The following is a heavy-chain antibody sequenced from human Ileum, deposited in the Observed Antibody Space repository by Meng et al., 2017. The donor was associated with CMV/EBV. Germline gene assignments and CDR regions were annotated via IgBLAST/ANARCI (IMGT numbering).Heavy chain of an antibody. Sequence: QVQLVQSGAEVKKPGSSVKVSCQASGGAFSPYTISWVRQAPGQGLEWMGRIIPALAIINYARRFQGRVTITADMSKSTAYMDLNSLTFEDTAVYYCASRFSVAGPEQFDYWGQGTLVTVSS. CDR1: GGAFSPYT. J-gene: IGHJ4*02. V-gene: IGHV1-69*02. CDR3: ASRFSVAGPEQFDY. CDR2: IIPALAII. D-gene: IGHD6-19*01.